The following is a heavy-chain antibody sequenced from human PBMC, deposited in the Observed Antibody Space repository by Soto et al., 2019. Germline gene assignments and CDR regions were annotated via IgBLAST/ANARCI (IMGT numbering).Heavy chain of an antibody. Sequence: QITLKESGPTLVKPTQTLTLTCTFSGFSLNTNGVGVAWIRQPPGKALECLALIYWDDDKRYSPSLKTRLSITEDTSNNQVVLTMTNMDPVDTATYYCARDYGDPTHYYFGLDVWGQGTTVTVSS. V-gene: IGHV2-5*02. CDR2: IYWDDDK. J-gene: IGHJ6*02. CDR3: ARDYGDPTHYYFGLDV. CDR1: GFSLNTNGVG. D-gene: IGHD4-17*01.